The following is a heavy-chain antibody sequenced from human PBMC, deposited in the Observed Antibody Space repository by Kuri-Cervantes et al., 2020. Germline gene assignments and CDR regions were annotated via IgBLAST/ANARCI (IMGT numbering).Heavy chain of an antibody. V-gene: IGHV1-8*01. CDR2: MNPNSGNT. D-gene: IGHD2-2*01. Sequence: ASVKVSCKASGYTFTSYDINWVRQATGQGLEWMGWMNPNSGNTGYAQKFQGRVTMTRNTSISTAYMELSSLRSEDTAVYYCARDPRGYCSSTSCNWGQGTLVTVSS. J-gene: IGHJ4*02. CDR1: GYTFTSYD. CDR3: ARDPRGYCSSTSCN.